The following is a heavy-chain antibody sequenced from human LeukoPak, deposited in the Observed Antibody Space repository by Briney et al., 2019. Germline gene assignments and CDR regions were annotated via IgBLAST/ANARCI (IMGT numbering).Heavy chain of an antibody. D-gene: IGHD3-10*01. CDR1: GFTFSDYG. CDR3: ARYYGSGSLDY. J-gene: IGHJ4*02. Sequence: GGSLRLSCAASGFTFSDYGMHWVRQAPGKGLEWVALISYDGSNKYYADSVKGRFTISRDTSKNTLHLQMDSLRVEDTAMYYCARYYGSGSLDYWGQGPLVTVSS. CDR2: ISYDGSNK. V-gene: IGHV3-30*03.